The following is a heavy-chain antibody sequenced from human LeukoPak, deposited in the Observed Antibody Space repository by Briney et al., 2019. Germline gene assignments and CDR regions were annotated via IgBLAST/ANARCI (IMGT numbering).Heavy chain of an antibody. CDR3: ARPRVAGSLDY. CDR1: GYTFTSYG. J-gene: IGHJ4*02. Sequence: GPSVRVSCKTSGYTFTSYGISWVRQAPGQGLEWMGWISGYNAKTNYLQKFQGRVTMTIDTSTTTVYMRLRSMRSDYTAVYYCARPRVAGSLDYWGQATLVTVSS. D-gene: IGHD6-19*01. V-gene: IGHV1-18*01. CDR2: ISGYNAKT.